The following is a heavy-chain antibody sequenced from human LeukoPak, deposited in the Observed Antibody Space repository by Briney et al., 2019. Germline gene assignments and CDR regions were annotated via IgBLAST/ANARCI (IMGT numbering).Heavy chain of an antibody. CDR1: GFTFSTYP. Sequence: GGSLRLSCVASGFTFSTYPMHWVRQARGKGLEWVALISFDGSNKYYADSVKGRFTISRDNSKNTLYLQMNSLRAEDTAIYYCAREQKAYSNYPNYDYWGQGTLVTVSS. V-gene: IGHV3-30*04. CDR2: ISFDGSNK. J-gene: IGHJ4*02. CDR3: AREQKAYSNYPNYDY. D-gene: IGHD4-11*01.